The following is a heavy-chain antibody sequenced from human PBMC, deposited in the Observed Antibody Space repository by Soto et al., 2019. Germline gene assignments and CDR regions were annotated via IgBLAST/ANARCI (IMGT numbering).Heavy chain of an antibody. D-gene: IGHD3-10*01. V-gene: IGHV1-2*04. Sequence: GAPVEVSCKASGYTFYGYYMHVVRQDPGQRLEWMGWINPNSGGTNYAQKFQGWVTMIRDTSISTAYMELSRLRSDDTAVYYCARGWFGEYPYYYYYMDVWGKGTTVTVSS. J-gene: IGHJ6*03. CDR3: ARGWFGEYPYYYYYMDV. CDR1: GYTFYGYY. CDR2: INPNSGGT.